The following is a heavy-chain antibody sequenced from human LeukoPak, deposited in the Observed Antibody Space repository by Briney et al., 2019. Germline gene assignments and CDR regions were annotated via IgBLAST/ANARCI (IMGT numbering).Heavy chain of an antibody. D-gene: IGHD3-22*01. J-gene: IGHJ4*02. Sequence: KASETLSLTCTVSGNSISSGDYYWSWIRQPAGKGLEWIGRICTSGSTTYNPSLKSRVTISGDTSENQFSLRLSSVTAADTAVYYCARASYSYDISGWVPFDYWGQGTLVTVSS. CDR2: ICTSGST. V-gene: IGHV4-61*02. CDR3: ARASYSYDISGWVPFDY. CDR1: GNSISSGDYY.